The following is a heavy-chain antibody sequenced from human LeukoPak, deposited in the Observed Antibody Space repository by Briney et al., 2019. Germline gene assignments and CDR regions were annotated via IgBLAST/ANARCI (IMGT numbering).Heavy chain of an antibody. D-gene: IGHD6-19*01. CDR3: AREEPLAYSSGWYGDC. J-gene: IGHJ4*02. V-gene: IGHV3-11*05. Sequence: GRFTVSRDNAKNSLYLQMNSLRAEDTAVYYCAREEPLAYSSGWYGDCWGQGTLVTVSS.